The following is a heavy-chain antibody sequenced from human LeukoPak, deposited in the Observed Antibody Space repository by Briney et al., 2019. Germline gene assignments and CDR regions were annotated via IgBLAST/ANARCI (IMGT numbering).Heavy chain of an antibody. CDR3: AKEGYNSYGYYH. CDR2: ISGSGGST. V-gene: IGHV3-23*02. Sequence: GGSLRLSCAASRFTFSSYSMNWVRQAPGKGLEWVSGISGSGGSTYYGDSVKGRFTISRDNSKNTLYLQMNSLRADDTAVYYCAKEGYNSYGYYHWGQGTLVTVSS. D-gene: IGHD5-18*01. CDR1: RFTFSSYS. J-gene: IGHJ5*02.